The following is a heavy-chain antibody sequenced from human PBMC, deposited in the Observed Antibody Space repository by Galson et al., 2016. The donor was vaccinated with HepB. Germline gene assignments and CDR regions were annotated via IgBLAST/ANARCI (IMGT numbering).Heavy chain of an antibody. D-gene: IGHD3-3*01. Sequence: SVKVSCKASGCTFTSYDINWVRQATGQGLEWMGWMNPNSGNTGYAQKFQGRVTMTRNTSISTAYMELSSLRSEDTAVYYCARGESFTIFGVVIPGYGMDVWGQGTTVTVSS. CDR1: GCTFTSYD. V-gene: IGHV1-8*01. CDR3: ARGESFTIFGVVIPGYGMDV. J-gene: IGHJ6*02. CDR2: MNPNSGNT.